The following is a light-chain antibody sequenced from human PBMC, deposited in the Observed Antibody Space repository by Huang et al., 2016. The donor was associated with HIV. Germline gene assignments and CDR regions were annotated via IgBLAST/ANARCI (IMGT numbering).Light chain of an antibody. Sequence: DIVMIQSPLSLSVTPGEAASISCRSSQSLLHGNGYNYLEWYLQKPGQSPQLLLYSGSDRAPGVPARFSASGSGTDFSLTISSVEAEDIGIYYCMQSLQTPGTFGQGTRLDIK. CDR2: SGS. CDR3: MQSLQTPGT. V-gene: IGKV2-28*01. CDR1: QSLLHGNGYNY. J-gene: IGKJ5*01.